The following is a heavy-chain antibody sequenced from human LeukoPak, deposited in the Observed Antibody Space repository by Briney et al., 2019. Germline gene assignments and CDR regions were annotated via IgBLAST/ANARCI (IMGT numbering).Heavy chain of an antibody. Sequence: KPSETLSLTCAVYGGSFSGYYWSWIRQPPGKGLERIGEINHSGSTNYNPSIKSRVTISVDTSKNQFSLKLSSVTAADTAVYYCARGQERVLRFLEWLPSGWFDPWGQGTLVTVSS. D-gene: IGHD3-3*01. J-gene: IGHJ5*02. V-gene: IGHV4-34*01. CDR1: GGSFSGYY. CDR2: INHSGST. CDR3: ARGQERVLRFLEWLPSGWFDP.